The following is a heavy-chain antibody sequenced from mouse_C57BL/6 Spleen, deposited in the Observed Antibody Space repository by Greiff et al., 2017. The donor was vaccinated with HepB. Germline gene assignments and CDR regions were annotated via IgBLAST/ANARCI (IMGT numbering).Heavy chain of an antibody. CDR3: ASPRYYDYDVRFAY. Sequence: VQLQQSGPGLVQPSQSLSITCTVSGFSLTSYGVHWVRQSPGKGLEWLGVIWSGGSTDYNAAFISRLSISKDNSKSQVFFKMNSLQADDTAIYYCASPRYYDYDVRFAYWGQGTLVTVSA. V-gene: IGHV2-2*01. CDR1: GFSLTSYG. J-gene: IGHJ3*01. D-gene: IGHD2-4*01. CDR2: IWSGGST.